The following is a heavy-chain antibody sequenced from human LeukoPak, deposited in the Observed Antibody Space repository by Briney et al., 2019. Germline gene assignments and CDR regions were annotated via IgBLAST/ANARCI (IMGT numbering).Heavy chain of an antibody. CDR1: GGSISSGDYY. J-gene: IGHJ3*02. CDR3: ARERVTAGDRGAFDI. Sequence: SETLSLTCTVSGGSISSGDYYWSWIRQPPGKGLEWIGYISYSGSTYYNPSLKSRVTMSVDTSKNQFSLKLSSVTAADTAVYYCARERVTAGDRGAFDIWGQGTMVTVSS. CDR2: ISYSGST. D-gene: IGHD6-13*01. V-gene: IGHV4-30-4*01.